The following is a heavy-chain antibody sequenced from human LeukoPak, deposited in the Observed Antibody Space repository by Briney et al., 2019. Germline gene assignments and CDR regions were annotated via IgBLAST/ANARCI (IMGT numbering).Heavy chain of an antibody. CDR1: GGSISIYY. D-gene: IGHD1-26*01. V-gene: IGHV4-59*01. Sequence: SETLSLTCTVSGGSISIYYWSWIRQPPGKGLEWIGYIYNSGSTNYNPSLRSRVTISVDTSKNQFSLKLNSVTAADAAVYYCVRDRELTYWSQGTLVTVSS. J-gene: IGHJ4*02. CDR2: IYNSGST. CDR3: VRDRELTY.